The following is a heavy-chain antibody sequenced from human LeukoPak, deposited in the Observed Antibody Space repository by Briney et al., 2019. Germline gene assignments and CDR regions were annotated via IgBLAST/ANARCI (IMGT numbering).Heavy chain of an antibody. D-gene: IGHD1-1*01. J-gene: IGHJ4*02. Sequence: ASVKVSCKASGYTFTSYYMHWVRQAPGQGLEWMGIINPSGGSTSYAQKFQGRVTMTRDMSTSTVYMELSSLRSEDTAVYYCARASFFSYWRTDSYYFDYWGQGTLVTVSS. CDR3: ARASFFSYWRTDSYYFDY. V-gene: IGHV1-46*01. CDR2: INPSGGST. CDR1: GYTFTSYY.